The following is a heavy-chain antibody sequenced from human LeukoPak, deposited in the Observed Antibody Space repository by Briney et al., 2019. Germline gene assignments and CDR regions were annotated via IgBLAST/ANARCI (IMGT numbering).Heavy chain of an antibody. Sequence: KPSETLSLTCAVYGGPFTTYYWSWIRQPPGKGLEWIGDIYHTGSTTYNPSLKSRVTLSLDTSKNHFSLNASSVTAADTAVYYCARNEVGAPDAFHIWGQGTMVTVSS. D-gene: IGHD3-10*01. CDR1: GGPFTTYY. J-gene: IGHJ3*02. V-gene: IGHV4-34*01. CDR3: ARNEVGAPDAFHI. CDR2: IYHTGST.